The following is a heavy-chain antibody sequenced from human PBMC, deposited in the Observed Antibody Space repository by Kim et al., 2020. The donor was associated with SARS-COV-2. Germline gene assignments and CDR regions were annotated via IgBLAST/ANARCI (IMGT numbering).Heavy chain of an antibody. Sequence: TGDAQKFQGRVTMTRNTSISTAYMELSSLRSEDTAVYYCARYSYGFGFDYWGQGTLVTVSS. D-gene: IGHD5-18*01. CDR2: T. V-gene: IGHV1-8*01. J-gene: IGHJ4*02. CDR3: ARYSYGFGFDY.